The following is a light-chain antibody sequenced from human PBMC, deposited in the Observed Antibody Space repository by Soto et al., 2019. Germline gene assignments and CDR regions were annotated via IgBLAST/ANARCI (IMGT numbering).Light chain of an antibody. J-gene: IGKJ4*01. Sequence: DIQMTQSPSSLSASVGDRVSFTCQASQDITNYLNWYQQKPGKAPKLLIYDASNLETGVPSRFSGNGSGTDFTFTISSLQAEDIATYFCQQYDELPLTFGGGTKVEIK. CDR2: DAS. CDR3: QQYDELPLT. V-gene: IGKV1-33*01. CDR1: QDITNY.